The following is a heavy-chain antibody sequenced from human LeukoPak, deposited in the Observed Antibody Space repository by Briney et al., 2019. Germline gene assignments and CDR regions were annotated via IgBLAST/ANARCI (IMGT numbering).Heavy chain of an antibody. CDR2: INPNSDVT. D-gene: IGHD3-10*01. J-gene: IGHJ4*02. Sequence: ASVKVSCKASGYTFIDYYIHWVRQAPGQGLEWMGSINPNSDVTNYAQNFQGRVTMTRDTFIRTAYMELSRLTSDDTAVYYCARGRSFGELGVYWGQGTLLTASS. V-gene: IGHV1-2*02. CDR3: ARGRSFGELGVY. CDR1: GYTFIDYY.